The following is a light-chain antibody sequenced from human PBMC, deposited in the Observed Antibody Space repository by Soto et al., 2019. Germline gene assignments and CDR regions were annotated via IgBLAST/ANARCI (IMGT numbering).Light chain of an antibody. CDR2: WAS. J-gene: IGKJ1*01. Sequence: DIVMTQSPDSLAVSLGERATINCKSSQSGLYSSNNKNYLAWYQQKPGQPAKLLIYWASTRQSGVPDRLSGSGSETDFTLTISSLQAEDVAVYYCQQYYSTPPTFGQGTKVEIK. V-gene: IGKV4-1*01. CDR3: QQYYSTPPT. CDR1: QSGLYSSNNKNY.